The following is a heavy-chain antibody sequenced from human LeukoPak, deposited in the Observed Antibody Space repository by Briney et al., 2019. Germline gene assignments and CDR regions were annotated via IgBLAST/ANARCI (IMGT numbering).Heavy chain of an antibody. V-gene: IGHV3-15*01. CDR1: GFTFSHAG. D-gene: IGHD2-21*02. J-gene: IGHJ4*02. Sequence: GGSLRLSCAASGFTFSHAGMSGFRQAPGKGLEWVGCIKSKSGGGTTDYGAPVRDRFTITRDDSKNTMYLQMNSLNTEDTDMYYCTRDHIGVVTAIDDYWGQGTLVTVSS. CDR2: IKSKSGGGTT. CDR3: TRDHIGVVTAIDDY.